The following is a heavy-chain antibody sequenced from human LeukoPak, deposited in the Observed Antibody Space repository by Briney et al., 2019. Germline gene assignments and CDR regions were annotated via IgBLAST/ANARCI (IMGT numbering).Heavy chain of an antibody. CDR1: GYTFTSYA. CDR2: INTNTGNP. D-gene: IGHD6-19*01. V-gene: IGHV7-4-1*02. Sequence: ASVKVSCKASGYTFTSYAMNWVRQAPGQGLEWMGWINTNTGNPTYAQGFTGRFVFSLDTSVSTAYLQISSLKAEDTAVYYCARDQAVAGYNWFDPWGQGTLVTVSS. CDR3: ARDQAVAGYNWFDP. J-gene: IGHJ5*02.